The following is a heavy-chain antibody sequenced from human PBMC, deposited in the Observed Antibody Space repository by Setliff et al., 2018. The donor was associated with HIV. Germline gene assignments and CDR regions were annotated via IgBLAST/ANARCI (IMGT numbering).Heavy chain of an antibody. Sequence: SETLSLTCTVSGVSISSTNYYWGWIRQHPRKGLEWIGYIYYTGSTYYNPSLKSRVTISVDTSKNQFSLKLSSVTAADTAVYYCARAPFYYGSGSYQTFDYWGQGTLVTVSS. CDR1: GVSISSTNYY. V-gene: IGHV4-31*03. D-gene: IGHD3-10*01. J-gene: IGHJ4*02. CDR2: IYYTGST. CDR3: ARAPFYYGSGSYQTFDY.